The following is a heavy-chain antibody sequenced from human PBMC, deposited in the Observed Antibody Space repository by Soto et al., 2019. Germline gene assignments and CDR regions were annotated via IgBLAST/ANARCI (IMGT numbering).Heavy chain of an antibody. Sequence: GGSLRLSCAASGFTFSTYWMGWVRQSPGKGLEWVANIKRDGSEKTYVDSVKGRFTISRDNTQSSLYLQMNSLRAEDTAVFYCARVSDFWSGYYTESFYYMDVWGKGTTVTVSS. V-gene: IGHV3-7*01. CDR1: GFTFSTYW. D-gene: IGHD3-3*01. J-gene: IGHJ6*03. CDR2: IKRDGSEK. CDR3: ARVSDFWSGYYTESFYYMDV.